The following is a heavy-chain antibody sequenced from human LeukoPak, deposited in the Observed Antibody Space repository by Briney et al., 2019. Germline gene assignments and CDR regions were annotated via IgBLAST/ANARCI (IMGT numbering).Heavy chain of an antibody. CDR2: INGDGRST. D-gene: IGHD3-9*01. Sequence: GGSLRLSCAASGFTLSNYWMHWVRQVPGEGPVWVSRINGDGRSTTYEDSVKGRFTISRDNAKNTIFLQMTSLRDEDTAVYYCTRGGLTGQMAAFDYWGQGALVTVSS. J-gene: IGHJ4*02. V-gene: IGHV3-74*01. CDR1: GFTLSNYW. CDR3: TRGGLTGQMAAFDY.